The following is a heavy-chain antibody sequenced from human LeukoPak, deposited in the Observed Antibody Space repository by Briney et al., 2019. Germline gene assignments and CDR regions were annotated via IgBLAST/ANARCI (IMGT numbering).Heavy chain of an antibody. D-gene: IGHD2-2*01. J-gene: IGHJ5*02. CDR1: GGSFSGYY. Sequence: SETLSLTCAVYGGSFSGYYWSWIRQPPGKGLEWIGEINHSGSTNYNPSLKSRVTISVDTSKNQFSLKLSSVTAADTAVYYCARSPPDIVVVENWFDPWGQGTLVTVSS. CDR3: ARSPPDIVVVENWFDP. CDR2: INHSGST. V-gene: IGHV4-34*01.